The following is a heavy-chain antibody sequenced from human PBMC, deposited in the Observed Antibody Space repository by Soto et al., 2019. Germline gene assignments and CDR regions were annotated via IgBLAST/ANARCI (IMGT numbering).Heavy chain of an antibody. CDR2: IYSGETT. J-gene: IGHJ4*02. Sequence: QTGGSLRRCCSASWFNFNIDYMNCFRQTRGKGLEWVASIYSGETTYYADSVRGRFTISSDKSKNTLYFQLSSLRIEDTAVYYCTRDGRGLGRLSLFEYWGQGVLVTVSS. D-gene: IGHD2-21*02. CDR1: WFNFNIDY. V-gene: IGHV3-53*01. CDR3: TRDGRGLGRLSLFEY.